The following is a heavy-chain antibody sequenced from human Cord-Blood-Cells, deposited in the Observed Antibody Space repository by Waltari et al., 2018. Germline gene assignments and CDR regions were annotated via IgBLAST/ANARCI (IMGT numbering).Heavy chain of an antibody. CDR1: GGSISSSSYY. D-gene: IGHD3-10*01. J-gene: IGHJ4*02. CDR3: ARLGDYYGSGMIDY. V-gene: IGHV4-39*01. Sequence: QLQLQESGPGLVKPSETLSLTCTVSGGSISSSSYYWGWLRQPPGKGLEWIGSIYYSGSTYYNPSLKSRVTISVDTSKNQFSLKLSSVTAADTAVYYCARLGDYYGSGMIDYWGQGTLVTVSS. CDR2: IYYSGST.